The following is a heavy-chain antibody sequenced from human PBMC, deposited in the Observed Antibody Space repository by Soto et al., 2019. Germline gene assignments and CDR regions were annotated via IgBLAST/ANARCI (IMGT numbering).Heavy chain of an antibody. D-gene: IGHD3-10*01. CDR1: GGSISSSSYY. V-gene: IGHV4-39*01. CDR2: IYYSGST. CDR3: ARHQYYYCSGCYGWFYP. Sequence: QLQLQESGPGLVKPSETLSLTCTVSGGSISSSSYYWGWIRQPPGKGLEWIGSIYYSGSTYYNPSLKSRVTRSGDRSPSPFSLNLSSVTAADPPLCHCARHQYYYCSGCYGWFYPWGQGTLVTVSS. J-gene: IGHJ5*02.